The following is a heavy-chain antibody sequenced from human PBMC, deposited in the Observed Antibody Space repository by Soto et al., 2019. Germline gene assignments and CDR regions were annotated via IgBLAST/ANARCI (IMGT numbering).Heavy chain of an antibody. J-gene: IGHJ4*02. CDR3: ARGLSVTLFDF. V-gene: IGHV4-31*03. CDR1: GDSISSGGYY. CDR2: IYYSGST. D-gene: IGHD4-17*01. Sequence: QVQLQESGPGLVQPSQTLSLACTVSGDSISSGGYYWSWIRQHPGKGLEWIGYIYYSGSTFYNPSLKSRVTISVDTSKNLFSLKLSSVTAADTAVYYCARGLSVTLFDFWGQGTLVTVSS.